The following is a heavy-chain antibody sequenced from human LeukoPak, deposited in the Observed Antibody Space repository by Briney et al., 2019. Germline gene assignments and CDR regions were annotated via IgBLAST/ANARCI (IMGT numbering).Heavy chain of an antibody. CDR1: GGSISSHY. Sequence: PSETLSLTCTVSGGSISSHYWAWIRQPPGKGLEWIGYISYTGTTNYNPSLKSRVTISVDTSKNQFSLKLRSVTAADTAVYYCAREGYSSNWYDYWGQGTLVTVFS. V-gene: IGHV4-59*11. CDR3: AREGYSSNWYDY. CDR2: ISYTGTT. D-gene: IGHD6-13*01. J-gene: IGHJ5*01.